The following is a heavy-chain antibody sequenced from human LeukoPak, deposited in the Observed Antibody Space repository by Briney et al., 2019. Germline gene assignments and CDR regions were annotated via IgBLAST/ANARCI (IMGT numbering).Heavy chain of an antibody. CDR1: GFAFSSYG. CDR2: ISYDGSNK. Sequence: GGSLRLSCAASGFAFSSYGMHWVRQAPGKGLEWVAVISYDGSNKYYADSVKGRFTISRDNSKNTLYLQMNSLRAEDTAVYYCAKTDKQWLENYYFDYWGQGTLVTVSS. D-gene: IGHD6-19*01. CDR3: AKTDKQWLENYYFDY. V-gene: IGHV3-30*18. J-gene: IGHJ4*02.